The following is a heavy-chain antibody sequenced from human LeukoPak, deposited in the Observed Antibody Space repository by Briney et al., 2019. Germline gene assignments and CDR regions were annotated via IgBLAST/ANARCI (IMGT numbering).Heavy chain of an antibody. CDR3: ARRVRGALSSFGY. Sequence: SSETLSLTCAVYGGSFSGYYWSWIRQPPGKGLEWIGEINHSGSTNYNPSLKSRVTISVDTSKNQFSLKLSSVTAADTAVYYCARRVRGALSSFGYWGQGTLVTVSS. V-gene: IGHV4-34*01. CDR2: INHSGST. D-gene: IGHD3-10*02. J-gene: IGHJ4*02. CDR1: GGSFSGYY.